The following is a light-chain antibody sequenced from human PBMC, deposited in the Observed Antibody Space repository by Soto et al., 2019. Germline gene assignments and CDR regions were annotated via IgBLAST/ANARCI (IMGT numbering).Light chain of an antibody. Sequence: EIVLTQSPATLSLSPCERATLSLSASQSVSSTYLTWYQQKPGQAPRLLIFAASTWATGIPARFSGSGSGTEFTLTISSLQSEDFAVYYCQQYNNWPWTFGQGTKVDIK. CDR2: AAS. CDR3: QQYNNWPWT. CDR1: QSVSSTY. J-gene: IGKJ1*01. V-gene: IGKV3-15*01.